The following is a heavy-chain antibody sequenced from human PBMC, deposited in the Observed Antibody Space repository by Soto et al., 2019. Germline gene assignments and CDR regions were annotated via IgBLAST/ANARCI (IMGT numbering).Heavy chain of an antibody. J-gene: IGHJ4*02. CDR2: IYYSGST. V-gene: IGHV4-59*08. CDR1: GGSISSYY. D-gene: IGHD1-1*01. CDR3: ARRYGYSFDY. Sequence: QVQLQESGPGLVKPSETLSLTCTVSGGSISSYYWSWIRQPPGKGLEWIGYIYYSGSTNYNPSLNSRVPISVDTSKNQFSLKLSSVTAADPAVYYCARRYGYSFDYWGQGTLVTVSS.